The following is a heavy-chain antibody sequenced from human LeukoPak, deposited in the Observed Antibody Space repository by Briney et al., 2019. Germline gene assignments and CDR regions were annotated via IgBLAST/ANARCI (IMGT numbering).Heavy chain of an antibody. CDR3: ASSYKRGVVIIHYVDY. CDR2: INHSGST. Sequence: PSETLSLTCAVYGGSFSGYYWSWIRQPPGKGLEWIGEINHSGSTNYNPSLKSRVTIPVDTSKNQFSLKLSSVTAADTAVYYCASSYKRGVVIIHYVDYWGQGTLVTVSS. J-gene: IGHJ4*02. D-gene: IGHD3-3*01. CDR1: GGSFSGYY. V-gene: IGHV4-34*01.